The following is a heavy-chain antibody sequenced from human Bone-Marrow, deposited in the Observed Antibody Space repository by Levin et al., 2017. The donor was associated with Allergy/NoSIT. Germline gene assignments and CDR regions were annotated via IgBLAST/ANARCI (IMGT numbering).Heavy chain of an antibody. CDR1: GFSLSTDGMR. D-gene: IGHD3-16*01. Sequence: KESGPTLVKPTQTLTLTCTFSGFSLSTDGMRVSWIRQPPGKALEWLARIDWDDDKFYSTSRRTRLTISKDTSKNQVILTMTNMDTVDTGTYYCAWGGRNAGYYMDVWGKGTTVTVSS. CDR2: IDWDDDK. CDR3: AWGGRNAGYYMDV. J-gene: IGHJ6*03. V-gene: IGHV2-70*04.